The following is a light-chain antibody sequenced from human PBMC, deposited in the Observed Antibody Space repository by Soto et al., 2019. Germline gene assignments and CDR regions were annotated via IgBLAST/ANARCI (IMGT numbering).Light chain of an antibody. CDR2: AAS. CDR1: QDISSY. V-gene: IGKV1-9*01. J-gene: IGKJ4*01. CDR3: QQLKSYPLS. Sequence: DIQLTQSPSFLSASVGDRVTITCRTSQDISSYLAWYQQKPGKAPQLLISAASTLQSGVPSRFSGSGSGTEFTLTISRLQPEDFATYYCQQLKSYPLSFGGGTKVDI.